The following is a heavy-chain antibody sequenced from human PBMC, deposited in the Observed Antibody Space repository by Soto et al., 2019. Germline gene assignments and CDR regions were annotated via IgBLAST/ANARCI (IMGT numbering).Heavy chain of an antibody. CDR1: GFTFDDYA. Sequence: LRLSCAASGFTFDDYAMHWVRQAPGKGLGWVSGISWNSGSIGYADSVKGRFTISRDNAKNSLYLQMNSLRAEDTALYYCAKDTGSRYYYYGMDVWGQGTTVTVSS. J-gene: IGHJ6*02. D-gene: IGHD3-10*01. CDR3: AKDTGSRYYYYGMDV. V-gene: IGHV3-9*01. CDR2: ISWNSGSI.